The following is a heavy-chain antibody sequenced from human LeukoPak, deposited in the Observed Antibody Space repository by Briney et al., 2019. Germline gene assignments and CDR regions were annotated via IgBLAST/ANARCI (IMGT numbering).Heavy chain of an antibody. J-gene: IGHJ6*02. CDR2: ISSSSSTI. Sequence: GGSLRLSCAASGFTFNTYSMSWVRQAPGKGLEWVSYISSSSSTIYYADSVKGRFTISRDNAKNSLYLQMNSLRAEDTAVYYCARGYYYGMDVWGQGTTVTVSS. CDR3: ARGYYYGMDV. V-gene: IGHV3-48*04. CDR1: GFTFNTYS.